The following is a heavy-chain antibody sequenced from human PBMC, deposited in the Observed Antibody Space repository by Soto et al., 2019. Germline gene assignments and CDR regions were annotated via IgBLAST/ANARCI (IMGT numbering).Heavy chain of an antibody. CDR2: IYYSGST. V-gene: IGHV4-59*08. D-gene: IGHD3-10*01. CDR3: ARHNYGSGSTYFDY. J-gene: IGHJ4*02. CDR1: GGYIGSYY. Sequence: SETLSLTCSVSGGYIGSYYGSWIRQPPGKGLEWIGYIYYSGSTNYNPSLKSRVTISVDTSKNQFSLKLNSMTAADTAVYYCARHNYGSGSTYFDYWGQGTLVTVSS.